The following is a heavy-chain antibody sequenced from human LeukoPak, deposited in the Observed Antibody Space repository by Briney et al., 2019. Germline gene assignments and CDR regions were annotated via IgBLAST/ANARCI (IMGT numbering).Heavy chain of an antibody. CDR3: ARGGVDYDSSGLIDY. J-gene: IGHJ4*02. CDR1: GGSISSYY. V-gene: IGHV4-59*01. CDR2: IYYSGST. Sequence: KSSETLSLTCTVSGGSISSYYWSWIRQPPGKGLEWIGYIYYSGSTNYNPSLKGRVTISVDTSKNQFSLKLNSVTAADKAVYYCARGGVDYDSSGLIDYWGQGTLVTVSS. D-gene: IGHD3-22*01.